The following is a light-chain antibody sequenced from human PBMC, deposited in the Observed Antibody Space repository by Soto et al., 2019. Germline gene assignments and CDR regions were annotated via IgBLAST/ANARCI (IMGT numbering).Light chain of an antibody. CDR1: SSDVGGYNY. Sequence: QSVLTQPASVSGSPGEWITISCTGTSSDVGGYNYVSWYQQHPGKAPKLMIYDVSNRPSGVSNRFSGSKSGNTASLTISGLQAEDEADYYCSSYTSSSTYVFGTGTKSPS. V-gene: IGLV2-14*01. CDR3: SSYTSSSTYV. J-gene: IGLJ1*01. CDR2: DVS.